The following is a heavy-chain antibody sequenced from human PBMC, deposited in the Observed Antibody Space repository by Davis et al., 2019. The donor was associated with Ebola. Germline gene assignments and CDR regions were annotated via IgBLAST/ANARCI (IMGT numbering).Heavy chain of an antibody. CDR3: AKDIRVFYYDSSGYEAKNGGFDY. J-gene: IGHJ4*02. V-gene: IGHV3-30-3*01. D-gene: IGHD3-22*01. CDR1: GFPFNSHA. CDR2: ISYDGSNK. Sequence: GESLKISCAASGFPFNSHAMHWVRQTPGKGLEWVAVISYDGSNKYYADSVKGRFTISRDNSKNTLYLQMNSLRAEDTALYYCAKDIRVFYYDSSGYEAKNGGFDYWGQGTLVTVSS.